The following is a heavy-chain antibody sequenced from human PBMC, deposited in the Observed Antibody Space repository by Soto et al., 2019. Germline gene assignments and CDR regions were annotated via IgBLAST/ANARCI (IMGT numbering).Heavy chain of an antibody. Sequence: SVKVSCKASGGTFKSYVFSWIRQAPGQGLEWMGGFIPLFGTPNYAQKFQGRVTITADESTSTVYMEMSSLTSEDSAVYYCARGLTVYSAVLHYHYAMDVWGQGTTVTVSS. CDR3: ARGLTVYSAVLHYHYAMDV. J-gene: IGHJ6*02. D-gene: IGHD2-8*01. CDR1: GGTFKSYV. V-gene: IGHV1-69*13. CDR2: FIPLFGTP.